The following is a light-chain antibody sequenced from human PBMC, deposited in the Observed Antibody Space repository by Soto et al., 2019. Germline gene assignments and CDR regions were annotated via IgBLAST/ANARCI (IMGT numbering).Light chain of an antibody. CDR3: QQSKT. CDR1: QDISGR. J-gene: IGKJ1*01. Sequence: IQMTXXPXXXXAXXXEXXTITCRASQDISGRLNWYQQTRGRVPKLLIYGASNLESGVPSRFSGSGSGTHFTLTISRLEPEDSAEYYCQQSKTFGQGTKVDIK. CDR2: GAS. V-gene: IGKV1-13*02.